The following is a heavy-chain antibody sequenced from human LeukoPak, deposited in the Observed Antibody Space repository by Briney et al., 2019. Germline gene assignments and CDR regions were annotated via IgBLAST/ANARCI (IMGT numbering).Heavy chain of an antibody. CDR2: INWNGGRS. CDR3: AKGKTFYYDNDY. J-gene: IGHJ4*02. CDR1: GFTFDDYG. Sequence: GGSLRLSCAASGFTFDDYGMNWVRQAPGKGLEWVSGINWNGGRSGYADSVKGRFTISRDNAKNSLYLQMDTLRAEDTAVYYCAKGKTFYYDNDYWGQGTLVTVSS. D-gene: IGHD3-9*01. V-gene: IGHV3-20*04.